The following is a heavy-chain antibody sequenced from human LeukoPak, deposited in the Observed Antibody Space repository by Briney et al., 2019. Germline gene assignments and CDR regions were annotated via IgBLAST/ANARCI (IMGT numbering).Heavy chain of an antibody. V-gene: IGHV1-2*02. CDR1: GYTFTGYY. CDR2: INPNSGGT. J-gene: IGHJ3*02. D-gene: IGHD3-22*01. CDR3: ARDMIVGNDAFDI. Sequence: ASVKVSCKASGYTFTGYYMHWVRQAPGQGLEWMGWINPNSGGTNYAQKFQGRVTMTRDTSISTAYMELSRLKSDDTAVYYCARDMIVGNDAFDIWGQGTMVTVSS.